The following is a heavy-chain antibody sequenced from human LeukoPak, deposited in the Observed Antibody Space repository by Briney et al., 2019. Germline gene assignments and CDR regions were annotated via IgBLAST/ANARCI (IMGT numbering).Heavy chain of an antibody. V-gene: IGHV4-39*02. D-gene: IGHD5-12*01. Sequence: SETLSLTCTVSGGSISSSGYQWGWIRQPPGKGLEWIGSIYDSGSTYYNPSLKSRVTISVDTSKNQFSLKLSSVTAADTAVYYCARDLEGYDWEVAFDIWGQGTMVTVSS. J-gene: IGHJ3*02. CDR1: GGSISSSGYQ. CDR2: IYDSGST. CDR3: ARDLEGYDWEVAFDI.